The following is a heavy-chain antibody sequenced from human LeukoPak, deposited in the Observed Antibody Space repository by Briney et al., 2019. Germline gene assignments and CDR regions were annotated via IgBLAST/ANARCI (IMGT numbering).Heavy chain of an antibody. CDR2: ISSSGSAI. V-gene: IGHV3-48*03. J-gene: IGHJ3*02. Sequence: GGSLGLSCAASGFTFSSYEMNWVRQAPGKGLEWVSYISSSGSAIYYADSVKGRFTISRDNAKNSLYLQMNSLRAEDTAVYYWGRDGGGDIVVAFAFDIWGQGTMVTVSS. D-gene: IGHD2-15*01. CDR3: GRDGGGDIVVAFAFDI. CDR1: GFTFSSYE.